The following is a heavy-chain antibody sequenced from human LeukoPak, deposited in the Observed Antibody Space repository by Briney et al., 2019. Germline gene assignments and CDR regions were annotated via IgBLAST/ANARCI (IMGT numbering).Heavy chain of an antibody. Sequence: SETLSLTCTVSGGSISSSSYYWGWIRQPPGKGLEWIGSIYYSGSTYYNPSLKSRVTISVDTSKNQFSLKLSSVTAADTAVYYCARCSLDWNYLSMWFDPWGQGTLVTVSS. CDR3: ARCSLDWNYLSMWFDP. CDR2: IYYSGST. J-gene: IGHJ5*02. CDR1: GGSISSSSYY. V-gene: IGHV4-39*07. D-gene: IGHD1-7*01.